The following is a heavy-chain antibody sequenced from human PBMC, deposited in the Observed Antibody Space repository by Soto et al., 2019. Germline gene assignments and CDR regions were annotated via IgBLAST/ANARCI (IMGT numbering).Heavy chain of an antibody. V-gene: IGHV2-5*02. CDR2: IYWDDDK. J-gene: IGHJ4*02. D-gene: IGHD3-3*01. CDR1: GFSLTTSGVG. Sequence: QITLNESGPTQVKPRQTLTLTCTFSGFSLTTSGVGVGWIRPSPGKAPEWLALIYWDDDKRYSPSLKSRLTITTDTSKNQVVLTMADSDPADTATYYCAHRVLRTVFGLVTTTAIYFDFWGQGTPVAVSS. CDR3: AHRVLRTVFGLVTTTAIYFDF.